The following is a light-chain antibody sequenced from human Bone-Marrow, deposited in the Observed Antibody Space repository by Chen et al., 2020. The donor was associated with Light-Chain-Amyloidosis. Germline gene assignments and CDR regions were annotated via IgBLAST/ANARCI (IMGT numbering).Light chain of an antibody. J-gene: IGKJ4*01. CDR1: QTISSNY. CDR3: QQYGTSPLT. CDR2: GSS. Sequence: EIVLTQSPGTLSLSPGEGANLSCRASQTISSNYLTWYQQKFGQAHRLLIYGSSSRATGIPDRFTGSGYGTDITLTINRLEPEDFAMYYCQQYGTSPLTFGGGTKVEIK. V-gene: IGKV3-20*01.